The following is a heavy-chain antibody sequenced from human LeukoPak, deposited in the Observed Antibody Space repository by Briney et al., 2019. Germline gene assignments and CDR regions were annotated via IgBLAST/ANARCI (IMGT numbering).Heavy chain of an antibody. CDR1: GFTFSSYV. CDR3: ARMPNRCSTISCYIDS. V-gene: IGHV3-23*01. J-gene: IGHJ4*02. D-gene: IGHD2-2*02. CDR2: ISGNGDST. Sequence: GGSLRLSCAASGFTFSSYVMSWVRQAPGKGLEWVSIISGNGDSTYSADSVRGRFTISRDNSKNTFYLQMNTLRAEDTAVYYCARMPNRCSTISCYIDSWGQGTLVTVS.